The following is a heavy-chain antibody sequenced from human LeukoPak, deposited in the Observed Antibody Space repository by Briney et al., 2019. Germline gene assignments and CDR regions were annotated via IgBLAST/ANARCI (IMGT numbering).Heavy chain of an antibody. D-gene: IGHD3-16*01. CDR1: GFTFSRYT. Sequence: GGSLRLSCAASGFTFSRYTMNWVRQAPGKGLEWVSSISTSSLYIYYADSLKGQFTISRDNAKNSLYLQMNSLRGEDTAVYYCAKDDAWGRYKDWGQGTLVTVSS. CDR2: ISTSSLYI. V-gene: IGHV3-21*04. J-gene: IGHJ1*01. CDR3: AKDDAWGRYKD.